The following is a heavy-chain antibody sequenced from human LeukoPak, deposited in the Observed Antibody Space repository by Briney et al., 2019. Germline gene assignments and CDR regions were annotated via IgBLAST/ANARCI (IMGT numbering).Heavy chain of an antibody. CDR1: GFIFSDHY. J-gene: IGHJ4*02. V-gene: IGHV3-72*01. CDR2: IRDEVHSYTT. D-gene: IGHD1-26*01. CDR3: ATRSRGSFSPFDY. Sequence: GGSLRLSCAASGFIFSDHYMDWVRQAPGKGLEWVGRIRDEVHSYTTEYAASVKGRFTISRDSSKDFLYLQMNTLTTEDTAVYYCATRSRGSFSPFDYWGQGVLVTVSS.